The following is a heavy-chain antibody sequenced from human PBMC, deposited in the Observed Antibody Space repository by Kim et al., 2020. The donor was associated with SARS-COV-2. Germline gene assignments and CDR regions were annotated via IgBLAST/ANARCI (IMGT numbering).Heavy chain of an antibody. CDR3: ARFTFGGYYYGMDV. CDR2: ISAYNGNT. D-gene: IGHD3-16*01. J-gene: IGHJ6*02. Sequence: ASVKVSCKASGYTFTSYGISWVRQAPGQGLEWMGWISAYNGNTNYAQKLQDRVTMTTDTSTSTAYMELRSLRSDDTAVYYCARFTFGGYYYGMDVWGQGTTVTVSS. CDR1: GYTFTSYG. V-gene: IGHV1-18*01.